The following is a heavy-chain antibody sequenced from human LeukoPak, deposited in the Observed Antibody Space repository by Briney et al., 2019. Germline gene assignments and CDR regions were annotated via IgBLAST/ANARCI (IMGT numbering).Heavy chain of an antibody. CDR1: GGSINSGGYC. Sequence: ETLSLTCTVSGGSINSGGYCWSWIRQHPRKGLEWVSAISGSGGSTYYADSVKGRFTISRDNSKNTLYLQMNSLRAEDTAVYYCAKGRIAAASDYWGQGTLVTVSS. CDR3: AKGRIAAASDY. V-gene: IGHV3-23*01. CDR2: ISGSGGST. J-gene: IGHJ4*02. D-gene: IGHD6-13*01.